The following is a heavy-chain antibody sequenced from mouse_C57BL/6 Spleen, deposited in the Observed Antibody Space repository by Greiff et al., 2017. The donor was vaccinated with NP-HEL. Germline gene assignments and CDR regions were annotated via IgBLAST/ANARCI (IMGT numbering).Heavy chain of an antibody. CDR3: ASSAPGLYYFDY. Sequence: QVQLQQPGTELVKPGASVKLSCKASGYTFTSYWMHWVKQRPGQGLEWIGNINPRNGGTNYNEKFKSKATLTVDKSSSTAYMQLSSLTSDDSAVYYCASSAPGLYYFDYWGQGTTLTVSS. D-gene: IGHD1-1*01. CDR1: GYTFTSYW. J-gene: IGHJ2*01. CDR2: INPRNGGT. V-gene: IGHV1-53*01.